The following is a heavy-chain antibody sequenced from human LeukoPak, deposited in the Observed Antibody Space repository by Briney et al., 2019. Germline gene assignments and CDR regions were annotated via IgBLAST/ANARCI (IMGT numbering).Heavy chain of an antibody. V-gene: IGHV4-34*01. Sequence: PSGTLSLTCAVYGGSFSGYYWSWIRQPPGKGLEWIGEIYHSGSANYNPSLKSRVTISVDKSKNQFSLKLSSVTAADTAVYYCAREGKNDSSGYYYWGQGTLVTVSS. J-gene: IGHJ4*02. D-gene: IGHD3-22*01. CDR3: AREGKNDSSGYYY. CDR1: GGSFSGYY. CDR2: IYHSGSA.